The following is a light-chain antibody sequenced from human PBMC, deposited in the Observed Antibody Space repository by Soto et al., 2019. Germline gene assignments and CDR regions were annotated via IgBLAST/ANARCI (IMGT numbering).Light chain of an antibody. V-gene: IGLV2-23*03. CDR1: SSDVGNYNL. Sequence: QSALTQPASVSGSPGQSVTISCTGTSSDVGNYNLVSWYQQHPGKAPKLMIYEGSKRPSGVSNRFSGSKSGTTASLTISGLRAEDEGDDYCCSYAGSTSFRGLFGGGTKLTVL. CDR2: EGS. J-gene: IGLJ2*01. CDR3: CSYAGSTSFRGL.